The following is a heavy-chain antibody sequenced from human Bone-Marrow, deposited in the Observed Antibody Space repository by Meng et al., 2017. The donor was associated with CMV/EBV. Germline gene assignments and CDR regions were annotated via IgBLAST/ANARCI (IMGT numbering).Heavy chain of an antibody. J-gene: IGHJ4*02. CDR3: ARVLSIAVDRAFDY. V-gene: IGHV3-53*05. CDR1: GFSVSSYF. D-gene: IGHD6-19*01. Sequence: GESLKISCAVSGFSVSSYFMTWVRQAPGKGLEYVSFIRSDDSTNYAKTVKGRFTISRDNSKNTLYLQMNSLRAEDTAVYYCARVLSIAVDRAFDYWGQGTLVTVSS. CDR2: IRSDDST.